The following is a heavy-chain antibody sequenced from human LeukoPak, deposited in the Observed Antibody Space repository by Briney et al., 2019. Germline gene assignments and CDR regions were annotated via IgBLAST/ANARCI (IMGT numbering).Heavy chain of an antibody. CDR1: GFTVSSNY. CDR3: ARDRSDILSEYYYHCGMHV. J-gene: IGHJ6*02. Sequence: GGSLRLSCAASGFTVSSNYMSWVRQAPGKGLEWVSVIYSGGSTYYADSVKGRFTISRDNSKNTLYLQMNSLRAEDTAVYYCARDRSDILSEYYYHCGMHVWVQETTVTVSS. V-gene: IGHV3-66*01. D-gene: IGHD3-9*01. CDR2: IYSGGST.